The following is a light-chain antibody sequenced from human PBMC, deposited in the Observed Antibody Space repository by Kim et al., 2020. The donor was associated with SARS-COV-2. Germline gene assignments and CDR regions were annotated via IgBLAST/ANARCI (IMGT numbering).Light chain of an antibody. Sequence: RVTIACTGSRSNSGAGYDVHWYQQLPGTAPKLLIYGNSHRPSGVPDRFSGSKSGTSASLAITGLQAEDEADYYCQSYDSSLSGVVFGGGTQLTVL. CDR3: QSYDSSLSGVV. CDR2: GNS. V-gene: IGLV1-40*01. CDR1: RSNSGAGYD. J-gene: IGLJ2*01.